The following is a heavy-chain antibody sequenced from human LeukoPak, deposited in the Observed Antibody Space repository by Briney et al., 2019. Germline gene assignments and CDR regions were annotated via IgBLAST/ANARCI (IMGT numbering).Heavy chain of an antibody. CDR3: AREDLYSNYLDH. Sequence: SQTLSLTCTVSGGSISSGNYYWSWIRQPAGKGLEWIGRIYTSGSTNYNPSLKSRVTMSVDTSKNQFSLKLSSVTAADTAVYYCAREDLYSNYLDHWDQGTLVTVSS. CDR2: IYTSGST. J-gene: IGHJ4*02. CDR1: GGSISSGNYY. D-gene: IGHD4-11*01. V-gene: IGHV4-61*02.